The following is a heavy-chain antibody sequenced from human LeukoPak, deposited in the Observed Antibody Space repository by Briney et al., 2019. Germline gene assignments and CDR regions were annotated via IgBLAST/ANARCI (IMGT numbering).Heavy chain of an antibody. V-gene: IGHV1-8*01. J-gene: IGHJ4*02. Sequence: ASVKVSCKASAYTFTTYDINWVRQATGQGLEWMGWMSPNSGNTGYAQKFQGRVTLTRDTSISTAYMELSSLASEDTAVYYCARNAPKTGDFFYWGQGTLVSVSS. CDR3: ARNAPKTGDFFY. CDR1: AYTFTTYD. D-gene: IGHD7-27*01. CDR2: MSPNSGNT.